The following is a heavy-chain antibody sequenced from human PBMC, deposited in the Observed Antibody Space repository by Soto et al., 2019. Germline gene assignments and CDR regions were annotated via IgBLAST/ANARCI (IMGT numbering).Heavy chain of an antibody. CDR2: ISGSGGST. V-gene: IGHV3-23*01. Sequence: GGSLRLSCAASGFTFSSYAMSWVRRAPGKGWEWVSAISGSGGSTYYADSVKGRFTISRDNSKNTLYLQMNSLRAEDTAVYYCGGSIAAPRVFDYWGQGTLVTVSS. D-gene: IGHD6-6*01. CDR1: GFTFSSYA. CDR3: GGSIAAPRVFDY. J-gene: IGHJ4*02.